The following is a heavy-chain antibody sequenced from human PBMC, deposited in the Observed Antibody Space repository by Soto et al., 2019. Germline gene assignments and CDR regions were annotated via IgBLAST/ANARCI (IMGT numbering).Heavy chain of an antibody. CDR1: GDTFINYG. V-gene: IGHV1-69*01. Sequence: QVKLVQSGAELKKPGSSVKVSCKASGDTFINYGITWVRRAPGHGLEWMGGIIPIFGTANYAHQFQDRVTITADESTSTAYMELSRLRSEDTAVYYCATSGLEPPMELDYWGQGTLVTVSS. CDR2: IIPIFGTA. CDR3: ATSGLEPPMELDY. J-gene: IGHJ4*02. D-gene: IGHD1-1*01.